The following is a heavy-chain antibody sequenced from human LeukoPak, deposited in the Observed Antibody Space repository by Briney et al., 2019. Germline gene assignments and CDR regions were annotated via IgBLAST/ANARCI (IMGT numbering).Heavy chain of an antibody. D-gene: IGHD1-26*01. J-gene: IGHJ4*02. CDR1: GFTFSSYA. CDR2: ISYDGSNK. V-gene: IGHV3-30-3*01. CDR3: ARHRVGATDYFDY. Sequence: GGSLRLSCAASGFTFSSYAMHWVRQAPGKGLEWVAVISYDGSNKYYADSVKGRFTISRDNSKNTLYLQMNSLRAEDTAVYYCARHRVGATDYFDYWGQGTLVTVSS.